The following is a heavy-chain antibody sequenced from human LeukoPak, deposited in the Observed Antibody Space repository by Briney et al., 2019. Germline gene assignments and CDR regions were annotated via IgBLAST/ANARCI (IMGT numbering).Heavy chain of an antibody. CDR1: SGSISSCDYY. Sequence: PSETLSLTCTVSSGSISSCDYYWGWIRQPPGKGLEWIGSGCYGGSTYYSPSLKSRATTSVDTSKNQFSLKLRSVTAADTAVYYCARLGSSDYPIDYWGQGILVTVSS. D-gene: IGHD3-22*01. CDR2: GCYGGST. J-gene: IGHJ4*02. V-gene: IGHV4-39*01. CDR3: ARLGSSDYPIDY.